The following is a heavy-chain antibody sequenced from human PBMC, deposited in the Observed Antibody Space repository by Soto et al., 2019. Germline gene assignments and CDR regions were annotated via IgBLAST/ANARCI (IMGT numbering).Heavy chain of an antibody. D-gene: IGHD1-26*01. Sequence: GESLKISCKGSRYSFTTYWIGWVRKMPGKDLEWMEIINHGDSDTRYSPSFQGQFSISAYNSKSTLYLDMNCLRGDDTAVYYCARDFVLGAPDYLDYWGQGTLVTVSS. V-gene: IGHV5-51*01. J-gene: IGHJ4*02. CDR2: INHGDSDT. CDR1: RYSFTTYW. CDR3: ARDFVLGAPDYLDY.